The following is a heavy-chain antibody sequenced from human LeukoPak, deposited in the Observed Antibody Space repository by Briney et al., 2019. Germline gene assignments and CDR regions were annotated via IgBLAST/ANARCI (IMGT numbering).Heavy chain of an antibody. V-gene: IGHV1-2*02. CDR3: ARDFDWGPDY. CDR1: GFTFTDHY. J-gene: IGHJ4*02. Sequence: ASVKVPCKASGFTFTDHYMHWVRQAPGQGLEWMGWINGKSGVTFYAQQFQDRITVTRDTSISTMYLELNRLTSADTAIYYCARDFDWGPDYWGPGTLVAVSS. CDR2: INGKSGVT. D-gene: IGHD3-16*01.